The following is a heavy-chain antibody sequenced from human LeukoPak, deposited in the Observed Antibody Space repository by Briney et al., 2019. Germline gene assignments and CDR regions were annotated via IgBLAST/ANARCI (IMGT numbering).Heavy chain of an antibody. CDR3: ARAQWYYDGTNYSPSGFDG. J-gene: IGHJ4*02. D-gene: IGHD3-22*01. CDR1: GGSISKYY. V-gene: IGHV4-59*01. Sequence: SETLSLTCIVSGGSISKYYWSWIRQSPGKGLEWIGYIYNSGATTDYNPSLKNRVTISVDTSKNQFSLKVRSVTAADTAVYYCARAQWYYDGTNYSPSGFDGWGQGTLVTVSS. CDR2: IYNSGATT.